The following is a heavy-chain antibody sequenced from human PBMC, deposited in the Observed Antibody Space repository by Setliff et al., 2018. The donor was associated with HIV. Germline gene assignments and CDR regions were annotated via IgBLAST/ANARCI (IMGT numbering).Heavy chain of an antibody. CDR3: ARTRGYCSATSCYALRGPDY. CDR2: IYTTEST. V-gene: IGHV4-4*09. CDR1: GASSAASVSDFF. J-gene: IGHJ4*02. Sequence: KPSETLSLTCVVSGASSAASVSDFFWSWIRQPPGKGLEWIGYIYTTESTNYNPSLKSRVTISVDASKNQFSLKLSSVTAADTAVYYCARTRGYCSATSCYALRGPDYWGQGTLVTVSS. D-gene: IGHD2-2*01.